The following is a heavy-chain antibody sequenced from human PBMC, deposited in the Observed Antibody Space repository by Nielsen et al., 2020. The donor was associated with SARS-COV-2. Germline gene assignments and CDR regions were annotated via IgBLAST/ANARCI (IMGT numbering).Heavy chain of an antibody. V-gene: IGHV1-69*04. J-gene: IGHJ4*02. CDR2: IIPILGIA. Sequence: SVKVSCKASGGTFSSYAISWVRQAPGQGLEWMGRIIPILGIANYAQKFQGRVTITADKSTSTAYMDLSSLRTEDTAVYYCATSLVAAIFGVLDYWGPGTLVTVSS. CDR1: GGTFSSYA. D-gene: IGHD3-3*01. CDR3: ATSLVAAIFGVLDY.